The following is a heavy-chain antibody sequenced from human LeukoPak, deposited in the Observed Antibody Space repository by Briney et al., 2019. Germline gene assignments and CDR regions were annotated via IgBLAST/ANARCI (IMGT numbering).Heavy chain of an antibody. CDR3: ARQERRYYDSSGYSNWFDP. CDR1: GGSISSSRYY. D-gene: IGHD3-22*01. Sequence: PSETLSLSCTVSGGSISSSRYYWGWIRQPPGKGLEWLGSIYYSGSTYYNPSLKSRVTISVDTSKNQFSLKLSSVTAADTAVYYCARQERRYYDSSGYSNWFDPWGQGTLVTVSS. V-gene: IGHV4-39*01. J-gene: IGHJ5*02. CDR2: IYYSGST.